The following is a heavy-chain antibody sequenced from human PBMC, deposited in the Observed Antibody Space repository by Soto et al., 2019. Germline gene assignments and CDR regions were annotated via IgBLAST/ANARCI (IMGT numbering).Heavy chain of an antibody. Sequence: PGGSLRLSCAASGFTFSSYAMGWVRQAPGTGLEWVSVIDGSGGDTSFADSVKGRLTISRGNSKNTLYLHMNSLRAEDTARYYCVKDRGVILDYCDDYWGQGTLVTVSS. CDR2: IDGSGGDT. CDR1: GFTFSSYA. D-gene: IGHD4-17*01. V-gene: IGHV3-23*01. CDR3: VKDRGVILDYCDDY. J-gene: IGHJ4*02.